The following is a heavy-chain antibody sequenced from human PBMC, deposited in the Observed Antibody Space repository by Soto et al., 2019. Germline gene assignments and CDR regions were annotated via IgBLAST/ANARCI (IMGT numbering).Heavy chain of an antibody. CDR3: ARDFVVGILWFGEGMDV. J-gene: IGHJ6*02. Sequence: QVQLVESGGGVVQPGRSLRLSCAASGFTFSSYGMHWVRQAPGKGLEWVAVIWYDGSNKYYADSVKGRFTISRDNSKNTLYLQMNSLRAEDTAVYYCARDFVVGILWFGEGMDVWGQGTTVTVSS. D-gene: IGHD3-10*01. V-gene: IGHV3-33*01. CDR2: IWYDGSNK. CDR1: GFTFSSYG.